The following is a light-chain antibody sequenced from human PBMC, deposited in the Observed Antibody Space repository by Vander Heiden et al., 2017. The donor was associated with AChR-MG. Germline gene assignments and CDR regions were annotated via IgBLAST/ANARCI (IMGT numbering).Light chain of an antibody. Sequence: SYELTQQPSVSVSPGQTASITRPGDRLGNKYASWYQQKPGQSPVLVIHQNDKRPSGIPERFSGSSSGNPATLTISETQSLDEANYFCQAWDSRSNWVFGGGTKLTVL. V-gene: IGLV3-1*01. CDR3: QAWDSRSNWV. CDR1: RLGNKY. J-gene: IGLJ3*02. CDR2: QND.